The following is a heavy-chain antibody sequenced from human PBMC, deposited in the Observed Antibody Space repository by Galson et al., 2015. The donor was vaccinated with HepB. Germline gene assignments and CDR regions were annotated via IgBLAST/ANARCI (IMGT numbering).Heavy chain of an antibody. V-gene: IGHV3-23*01. CDR3: AKVQNYDYVWGSYRYTPDY. Sequence: SLRLSCAASGFTFSSYAMSWVRQAPGKGLEWVSAISGSGGSTYYADSVKGRFTISRDNSKNTLYLQMNSLRAEDTAVYYCAKVQNYDYVWGSYRYTPDYWGQGTLVTVSS. CDR1: GFTFSSYA. D-gene: IGHD3-16*02. CDR2: ISGSGGST. J-gene: IGHJ4*02.